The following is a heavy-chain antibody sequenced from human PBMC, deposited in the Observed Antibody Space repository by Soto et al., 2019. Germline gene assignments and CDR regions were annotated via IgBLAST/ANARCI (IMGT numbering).Heavy chain of an antibody. D-gene: IGHD3-10*01. CDR3: ARGVILWVGKLSRRGRYHYYMDV. J-gene: IGHJ6*03. V-gene: IGHV4-34*01. CDR1: GGSFSGYQ. CDR2: INDSGNI. Sequence: QVQLQQWGAGLLKPSETLSLTCAVYGGSFSGYQWSWIRQTPGKGLEWIGEINDSGNINYNPSLKIRVTILLDTPKKQISLQLSPVTAADSAVYYCARGVILWVGKLSRRGRYHYYMDVWGKGTTVTVSS.